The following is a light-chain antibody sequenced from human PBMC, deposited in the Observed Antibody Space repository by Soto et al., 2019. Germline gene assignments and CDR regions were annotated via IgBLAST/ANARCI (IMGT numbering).Light chain of an antibody. J-gene: IGKJ4*01. V-gene: IGKV3-15*01. Sequence: EIILTQSPATLYVSPGERATLSCRASQSLTSNFAWYQQRPGQAPRLLIYDTSTRATDIPARFSGSGSGTEFTLTIASLQSEDFAVYYCQQYNHWPRMLSFGGGTRV. CDR3: QQYNHWPRMLS. CDR2: DTS. CDR1: QSLTSN.